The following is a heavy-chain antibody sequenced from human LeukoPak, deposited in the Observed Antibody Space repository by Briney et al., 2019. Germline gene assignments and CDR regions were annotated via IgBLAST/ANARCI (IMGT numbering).Heavy chain of an antibody. V-gene: IGHV4-59*08. Sequence: SETLSLTCTVSGGSISSYYWSWIRQPPGKGLEWIGYIYYSGSTNYNPSLKSRVTISVDTSKNQFSLKLSSVTAADTAVYCCARNLWFGELYGMDVWGQGTTVTVSS. CDR1: GGSISSYY. CDR3: ARNLWFGELYGMDV. D-gene: IGHD3-10*01. J-gene: IGHJ6*02. CDR2: IYYSGST.